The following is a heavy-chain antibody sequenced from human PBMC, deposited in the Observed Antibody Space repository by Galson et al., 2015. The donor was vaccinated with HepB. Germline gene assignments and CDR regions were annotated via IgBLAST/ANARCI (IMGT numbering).Heavy chain of an antibody. Sequence: SLRLSCAASGFSFSLYSMNWVRQAPGKGLEWVSFITRSGDYMYYADSVKGRFTISRDNAKNSLYLQMNSLGAEDTAVYYCATEGILWFGELLGAFDIWGQGTMVTVSS. CDR2: ITRSGDYM. CDR1: GFSFSLYS. V-gene: IGHV3-21*01. D-gene: IGHD3-10*01. J-gene: IGHJ3*02. CDR3: ATEGILWFGELLGAFDI.